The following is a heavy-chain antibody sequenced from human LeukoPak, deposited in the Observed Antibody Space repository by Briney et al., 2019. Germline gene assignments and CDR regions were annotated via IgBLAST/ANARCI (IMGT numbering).Heavy chain of an antibody. CDR2: ISGSGGST. CDR1: GFTFSSYA. D-gene: IGHD4-17*01. Sequence: GGSLRLSCAASGFTFSSYAMSWVRQAPGKGLEWVSAISGSGGSTYYADSVKGRFTISRDNSKNTLYLQMDSLRAEDTAVYYCAKPDDYGDYVLYYGMDVWGQGTTVTVSS. V-gene: IGHV3-23*01. CDR3: AKPDDYGDYVLYYGMDV. J-gene: IGHJ6*02.